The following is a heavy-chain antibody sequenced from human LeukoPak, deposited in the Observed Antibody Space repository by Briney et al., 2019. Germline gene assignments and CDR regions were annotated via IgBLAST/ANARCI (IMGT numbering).Heavy chain of an antibody. CDR1: GGSIRSYY. CDR3: ARRAGSYSHSYDY. J-gene: IGHJ4*02. Sequence: PSETLSLTCTVSGGSIRSYYMSWIRQAPGRGLEWVSFIYSGGSTYYADSVRGRFIISKDNSKNTLYLQMNSLRAEDTAVYYCARRAGSYSHSYDYWGQGTLVTVSS. CDR2: IYSGGST. D-gene: IGHD2-15*01. V-gene: IGHV3-53*01.